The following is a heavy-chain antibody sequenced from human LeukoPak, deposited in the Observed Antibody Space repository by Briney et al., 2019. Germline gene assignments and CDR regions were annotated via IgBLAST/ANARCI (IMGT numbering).Heavy chain of an antibody. J-gene: IGHJ3*02. CDR2: INPNTGGT. Sequence: GASVKVSCKASGYTFTAYFVHWVRQAPGQGLEWMGFINPNTGGTNYAQKFQGRVTMTRDTSISTAYMELSRLKSDDTAVYYCARARDGYTGETFDIWGQGTMVTVSS. D-gene: IGHD5-24*01. CDR1: GYTFTAYF. CDR3: ARARDGYTGETFDI. V-gene: IGHV1-2*02.